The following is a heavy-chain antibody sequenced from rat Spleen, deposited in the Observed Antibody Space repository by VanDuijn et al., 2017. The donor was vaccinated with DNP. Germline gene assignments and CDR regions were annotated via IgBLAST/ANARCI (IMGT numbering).Heavy chain of an antibody. D-gene: IGHD1-11*01. Sequence: EVQLVESGGGLVQPGRSLKLSCAASGLTFSNYGMAWVRQAPTKGLEWVASISAGGGNTYYRDSVKGRFTISRDNAKSTLYLQMNSLRSEDMATYYCVRWDYGMYGFDYWGQEVMVTVSS. CDR1: GLTFSNYG. CDR3: VRWDYGMYGFDY. CDR2: ISAGGGNT. J-gene: IGHJ2*01. V-gene: IGHV5S13*01.